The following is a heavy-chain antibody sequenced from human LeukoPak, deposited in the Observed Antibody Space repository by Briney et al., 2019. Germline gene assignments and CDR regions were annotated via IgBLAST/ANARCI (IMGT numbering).Heavy chain of an antibody. CDR3: ARCESWEKAVTNFDY. J-gene: IGHJ4*02. CDR1: DGSFMGLY. CDR2: IYYSGST. Sequence: PLETLSLTRNVSDGSFMGLYWSWFRQHPGKGLEWIGYIYYSGSTYYNPSLKSRVTISVDTSKNQFSLKLSSVTAADTAVYYCARCESWEKAVTNFDYWGQGALVTVSS. V-gene: IGHV4-31*02. D-gene: IGHD1-1*01.